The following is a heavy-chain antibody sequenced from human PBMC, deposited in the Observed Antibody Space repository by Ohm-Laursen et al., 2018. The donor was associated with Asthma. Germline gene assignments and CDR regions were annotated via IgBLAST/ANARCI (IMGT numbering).Heavy chain of an antibody. CDR1: GFTFSSYG. CDR2: ISYDGSNK. D-gene: IGHD3-22*01. Sequence: SLRLSCAASGFTFSSYGMHWVRQAPGKGLERVAVISYDGSNKYYADSVKGRFTISRDNSKNTLYLQMNSLRAEDTAVYYCAKDLNEDYDSSGYYFYWGQGTLVTVSS. CDR3: AKDLNEDYDSSGYYFY. J-gene: IGHJ4*02. V-gene: IGHV3-30*18.